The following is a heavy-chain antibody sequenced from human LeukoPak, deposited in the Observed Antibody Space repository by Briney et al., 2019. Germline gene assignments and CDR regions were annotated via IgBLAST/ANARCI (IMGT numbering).Heavy chain of an antibody. Sequence: SETLSLTCTVSGGSISSYYWSWIRQPPGKGLEGSGYIYYSGSTNYNPSLKSRVTISVDASKNQFSLKLSSVTAADTAVYYCARVNVVGYYYYYMDVWGKGTTVTVSS. D-gene: IGHD2-2*01. V-gene: IGHV4-59*08. J-gene: IGHJ6*03. CDR1: GGSISSYY. CDR3: ARVNVVGYYYYYMDV. CDR2: IYYSGST.